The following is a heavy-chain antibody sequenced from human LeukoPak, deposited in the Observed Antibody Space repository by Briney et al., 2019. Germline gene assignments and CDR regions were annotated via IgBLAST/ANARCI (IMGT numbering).Heavy chain of an antibody. Sequence: SQTLSLTCTVSGGSISSSSYYWSWIRQPAGKGLEWIGRIYSTGSTNYNPSLKSRVTISVDTSKNQFSLELSSVIAADTAVYYCARGVLSGGDYCLDYWGQGTLVTASS. V-gene: IGHV4-61*02. CDR1: GGSISSSSYY. CDR2: IYSTGST. CDR3: ARGVLSGGDYCLDY. J-gene: IGHJ4*02. D-gene: IGHD2/OR15-2a*01.